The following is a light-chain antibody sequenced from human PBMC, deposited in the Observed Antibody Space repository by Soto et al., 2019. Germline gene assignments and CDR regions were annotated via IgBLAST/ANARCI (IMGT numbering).Light chain of an antibody. Sequence: EIVLTQSPGTLSLSPGERATHSCRASQSLSSSYLAWYQQKPGQAPRLLIYGTSIRATGIPDRFSGSGSGTDFTLTITRLEPEDFAVYYCQRFGTSPPWTFGQGTKVDIK. CDR2: GTS. CDR1: QSLSSSY. J-gene: IGKJ1*01. CDR3: QRFGTSPPWT. V-gene: IGKV3-20*01.